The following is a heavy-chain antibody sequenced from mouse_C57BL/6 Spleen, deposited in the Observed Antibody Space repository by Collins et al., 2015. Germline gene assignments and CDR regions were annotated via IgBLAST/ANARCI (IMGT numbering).Heavy chain of an antibody. CDR3: ARRKPNWDGAY. CDR2: IYPGSGST. CDR1: GYTFTSYW. J-gene: IGHJ3*01. Sequence: QVQLQQPGAELVKPGASVKMSCKASGYTFTSYWITWVKQRPGQGLEWIGDIYPGSGSTNYNEKFKSKATLTVGTSSSTAYMQLSSLTSEDSAVYYCARRKPNWDGAYWGQGTLVTVSA. V-gene: IGHV1-55*01. D-gene: IGHD4-1*01.